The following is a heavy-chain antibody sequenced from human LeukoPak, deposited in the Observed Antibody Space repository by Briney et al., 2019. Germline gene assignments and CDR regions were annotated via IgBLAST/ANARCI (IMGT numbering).Heavy chain of an antibody. J-gene: IGHJ4*02. CDR1: GFTFSTYA. D-gene: IGHD1-1*01. V-gene: IGHV3-23*01. CDR2: ISGSGGST. CDR3: AKRVATYHFES. Sequence: GGSLRLSCAASGFTFSTYAMSWVRPAPGKGRWWLSYISGSGGSTYYADSVKGRFTISRDNSKNTLYLQMSSLRAEDTALYFCAKRVATYHFESWGQGTLVTVSS.